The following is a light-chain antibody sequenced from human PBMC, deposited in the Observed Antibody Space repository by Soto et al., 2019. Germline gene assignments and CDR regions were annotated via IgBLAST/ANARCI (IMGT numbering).Light chain of an antibody. J-gene: IGKJ3*01. CDR3: QQYDNWAFT. Sequence: IVMTQSPATLSLSPGERATLSCRASQSVTSNLAWYQKKPGQAPRLLIYGASTRATGIPARFSGSGSGTEFTLTISSLQSEDFAVYYCQQYDNWAFTFGPGTKVDIK. CDR1: QSVTSN. V-gene: IGKV3-15*01. CDR2: GAS.